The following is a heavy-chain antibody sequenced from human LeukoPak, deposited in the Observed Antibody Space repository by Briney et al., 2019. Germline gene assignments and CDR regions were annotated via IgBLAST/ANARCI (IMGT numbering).Heavy chain of an antibody. D-gene: IGHD6-19*01. Sequence: SETLSLTCTVSGSSINSAYYWGWIRQPPGKGLEWIGTIYPSGSTSYNPSLKSRVTISVDTSKNQFSLKLSSVTAADTAVYYCARVGGWPNYYYYYMDVWGKGTTVTVSS. CDR3: ARVGGWPNYYYYYMDV. V-gene: IGHV4-38-2*02. CDR1: GSSINSAYY. J-gene: IGHJ6*03. CDR2: IYPSGST.